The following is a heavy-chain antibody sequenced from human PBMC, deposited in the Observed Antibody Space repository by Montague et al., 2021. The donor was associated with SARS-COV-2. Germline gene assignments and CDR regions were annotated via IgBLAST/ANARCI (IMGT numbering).Heavy chain of an antibody. CDR3: ARGGTYHYGMDV. D-gene: IGHD3-16*01. Sequence: SETLSLTCAVSDGSISSPNWWNWVRQHPGKGLEWIGEIYYTGNTNYNPSLKSRVTIFIDKSKNHFSLQLSSVTAADTAVYYCARGGTYHYGMDVWGQGTTVAVSS. CDR1: DGSISSPNW. V-gene: IGHV4-4*02. CDR2: IYYTGNT. J-gene: IGHJ6*02.